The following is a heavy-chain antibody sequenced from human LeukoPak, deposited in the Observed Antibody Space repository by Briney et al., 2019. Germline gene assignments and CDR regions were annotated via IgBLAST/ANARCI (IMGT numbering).Heavy chain of an antibody. Sequence: GGSLRLSRAASGFTFSTYWMHWVRQAPGKGLVWVSRIKNDGSSTSYADSVKGRFTISRDNAKNTLYLQMNSLRAEDTAVYYCARGFGELFVWGQGTLVTVSS. CDR3: ARGFGELFV. V-gene: IGHV3-74*01. D-gene: IGHD3-10*01. CDR2: IKNDGSST. J-gene: IGHJ4*02. CDR1: GFTFSTYW.